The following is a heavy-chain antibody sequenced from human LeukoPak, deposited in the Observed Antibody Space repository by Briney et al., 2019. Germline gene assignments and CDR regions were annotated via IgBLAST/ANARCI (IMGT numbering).Heavy chain of an antibody. CDR3: ARGRGYGSGSYSFDF. Sequence: GGSLRLPCAASGFTFSSYGMHWVRQAPGKGLEWVSAIYSGGRTYYADSVKGRFTISRDNSKNTLNLQMNSLRAEDSAVYYCARGRGYGSGSYSFDFWGQGTLVTVSS. D-gene: IGHD3-10*01. V-gene: IGHV3-66*01. CDR1: GFTFSSYG. J-gene: IGHJ4*02. CDR2: IYSGGRT.